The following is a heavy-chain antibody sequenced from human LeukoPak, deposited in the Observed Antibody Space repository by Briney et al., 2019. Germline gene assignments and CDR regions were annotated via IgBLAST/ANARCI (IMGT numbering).Heavy chain of an antibody. V-gene: IGHV3-21*01. J-gene: IGHJ6*03. CDR3: ARDDWDYYYYYMDV. CDR2: ISSSSSYI. CDR1: GFTFSSYS. D-gene: IGHD3-9*01. Sequence: GGSLRLSCAASGFTFSSYSMNWVRQAPGEVLEWVSSISSSSSYIYYADSVKGRFTISRDNAKNSLYLQMNSLRAEGTAVYYCARDDWDYYYYYMDVWGKGTTVTVS.